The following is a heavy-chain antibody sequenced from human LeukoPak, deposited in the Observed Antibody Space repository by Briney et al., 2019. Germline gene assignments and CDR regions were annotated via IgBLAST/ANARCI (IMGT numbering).Heavy chain of an antibody. J-gene: IGHJ4*02. CDR1: GYSFTGYY. V-gene: IGHV1-2*02. CDR3: ARGIGDYGDSGFDY. D-gene: IGHD4-17*01. CDR2: INPDSGGT. Sequence: ASVKVSCKASGYSFTGYYMHWVRQSPGQGLEWMGWINPDSGGTNYALNFQGRVTMTRDTSISSAYMELSRLRSDDTAVYYCARGIGDYGDSGFDYWGQGTLVTVS.